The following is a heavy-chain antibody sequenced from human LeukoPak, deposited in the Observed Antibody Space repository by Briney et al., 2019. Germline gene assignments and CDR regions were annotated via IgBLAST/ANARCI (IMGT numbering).Heavy chain of an antibody. D-gene: IGHD3-10*01. Sequence: GGSLRLSCVASAFTFSSYSMNWVRQAPGKGLEWVSSISSSGSYIYYADSVKGRFTISRDNSKNTLYLQMNSLRAEDTAIYYCAKQSLLLRGPLLIYYFDFWGQGTLVTVSS. CDR3: AKQSLLLRGPLLIYYFDF. J-gene: IGHJ4*02. CDR2: ISSSGSYI. CDR1: AFTFSSYS. V-gene: IGHV3-21*04.